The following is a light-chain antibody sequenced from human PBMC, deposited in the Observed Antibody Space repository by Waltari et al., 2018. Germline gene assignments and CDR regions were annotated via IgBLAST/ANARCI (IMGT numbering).Light chain of an antibody. CDR3: AAWDDSLNGFWV. Sequence: QSVLTQPPSASGTPGQRVTISCSGSSSNIGSNTVNWYQQLPGTTPKLLIYDNDQRPSGVPARFSGSKSGTSASLAISGLQSEDESDYYCAAWDDSLNGFWVFGGGTKLTVL. V-gene: IGLV1-44*01. CDR2: DND. J-gene: IGLJ3*02. CDR1: SSNIGSNT.